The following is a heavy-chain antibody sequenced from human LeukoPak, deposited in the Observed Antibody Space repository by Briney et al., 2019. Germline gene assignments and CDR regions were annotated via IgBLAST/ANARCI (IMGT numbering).Heavy chain of an antibody. CDR3: ARDGGCTNGVCYFHYYYYMDV. CDR1: GYSISSGYY. D-gene: IGHD2-8*01. CDR2: IYHSGST. Sequence: TSETLSLTCTVSGYSISSGYYWGWIRQPPGKGLEWIGSIYHSGSTYYNPSLKSRVTISVDTSKNQFSLKLSSVTAADTAVYYCARDGGCTNGVCYFHYYYYMDVWGKGTTVTVSS. V-gene: IGHV4-38-2*02. J-gene: IGHJ6*03.